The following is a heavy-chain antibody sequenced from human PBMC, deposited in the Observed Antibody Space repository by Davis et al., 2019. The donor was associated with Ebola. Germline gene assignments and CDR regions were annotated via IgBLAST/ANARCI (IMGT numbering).Heavy chain of an antibody. D-gene: IGHD3-16*02. CDR1: GFNFDDYA. CDR3: ARDPIISLIVPSYGMDV. J-gene: IGHJ6*02. CDR2: IRQDGSEE. V-gene: IGHV3-7*01. Sequence: GGSLRLSCTASGFNFDDYAMHWVRHAPGKGLEWLANIRQDGSEEYYVDSVKGRFTISRDNAKNSLFLQMNSLRAEDTAVYYCARDPIISLIVPSYGMDVWGPGTTVTVSS.